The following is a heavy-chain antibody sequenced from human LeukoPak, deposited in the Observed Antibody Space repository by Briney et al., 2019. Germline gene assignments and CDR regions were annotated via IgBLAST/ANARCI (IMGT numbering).Heavy chain of an antibody. CDR1: GGSISSYY. D-gene: IGHD5-24*01. CDR2: IYTSGST. Sequence: SETLSLTCTVSGGSISSYYWSWIQRPAGKGLEWIGRIYTSGSTNYNPSLKSRVTMSVDTSKNQFSLKLSSVTAADTAVYYCARDQRWLQLDYWGQGTLVTVSS. V-gene: IGHV4-4*07. CDR3: ARDQRWLQLDY. J-gene: IGHJ4*02.